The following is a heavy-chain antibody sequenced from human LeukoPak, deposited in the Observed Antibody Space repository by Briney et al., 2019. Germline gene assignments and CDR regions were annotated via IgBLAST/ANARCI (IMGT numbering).Heavy chain of an antibody. CDR2: ISGDGTYI. D-gene: IGHD6-13*01. CDR1: GFTFSSYT. J-gene: IGHJ4*02. CDR3: ARDAKTQDSSQPDY. V-gene: IGHV3-21*01. Sequence: PGGSLRLSCAASGFTFSSYTINWVRETPGGGLGWVSSISGDGTYIYYADSVKGRFTISRDNAKNSLYLQMNNLRVEDTAVYYCARDAKTQDSSQPDYWGQGTLVTVSS.